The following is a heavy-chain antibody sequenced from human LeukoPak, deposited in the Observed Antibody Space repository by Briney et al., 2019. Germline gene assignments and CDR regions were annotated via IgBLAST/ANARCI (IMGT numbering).Heavy chain of an antibody. Sequence: GGSLRLSCAASGFTFSSYGMSWVRQAPGKGLEWVSAISGSGGSTYYADSVKGRFTISRDNSKNTLYLQMNSLRAEDTAVYYCAKDLRMVRGVINNPYNWFDPWGQGTLVTVSS. D-gene: IGHD3-10*01. CDR1: GFTFSSYG. CDR2: ISGSGGST. J-gene: IGHJ5*02. CDR3: AKDLRMVRGVINNPYNWFDP. V-gene: IGHV3-23*01.